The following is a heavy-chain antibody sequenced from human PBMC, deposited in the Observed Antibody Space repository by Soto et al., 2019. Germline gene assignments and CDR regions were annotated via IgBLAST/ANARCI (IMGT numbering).Heavy chain of an antibody. CDR1: GFTFSSYG. Sequence: QVQLVESGGGVVQPGRSLRLSCAASGFTFSSYGMHWVRQAPGKGLEWVAVISYDGSKKYYADSVKGRFTISRDNSKNTLYLQMNSLRAEDTAVYYCAKESGRLFDYWGQGTLVTVSS. V-gene: IGHV3-30*18. J-gene: IGHJ4*02. D-gene: IGHD3-3*01. CDR3: AKESGRLFDY. CDR2: ISYDGSKK.